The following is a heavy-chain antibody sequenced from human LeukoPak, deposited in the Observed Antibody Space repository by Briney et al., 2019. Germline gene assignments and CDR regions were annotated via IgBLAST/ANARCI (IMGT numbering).Heavy chain of an antibody. CDR1: GFTFSSYS. V-gene: IGHV3-21*01. J-gene: IGHJ4*02. Sequence: GGPLRLSCAASGFTFSSYSMNWVRQAPGKGLEWVSSISSSSSYIYYADSVKGRFTISRDNAKNSLYLQMNSLRAEDTAVYYCARVRPSGSYSRGKYYFDYWGQGTLVTVSS. CDR3: ARVRPSGSYSRGKYYFDY. CDR2: ISSSSSYI. D-gene: IGHD1-26*01.